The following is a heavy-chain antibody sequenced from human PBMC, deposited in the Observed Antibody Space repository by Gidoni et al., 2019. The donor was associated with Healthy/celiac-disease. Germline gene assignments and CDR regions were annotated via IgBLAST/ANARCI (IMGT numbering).Heavy chain of an antibody. Sequence: EVQLLESGGGLVQPGGSLRLSCSASGFTFSSYAMSWVRQAPGKGLDWVSGSSGSGGSTYYADSVKGRFTISRDNSKNTLYLQMNSLRAEDTAVYYCVGSGSYYYRYYMDVWGKGTTVTVSS. CDR2: SSGSGGST. J-gene: IGHJ6*03. CDR3: VGSGSYYYRYYMDV. CDR1: GFTFSSYA. D-gene: IGHD3-10*01. V-gene: IGHV3-23*01.